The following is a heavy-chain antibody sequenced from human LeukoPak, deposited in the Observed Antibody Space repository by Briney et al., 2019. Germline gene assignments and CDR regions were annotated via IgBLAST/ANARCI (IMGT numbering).Heavy chain of an antibody. J-gene: IGHJ4*02. CDR1: GYSISSGYY. CDR2: IYHSGST. V-gene: IGHV4-38-2*01. Sequence: SETLSLTCAVSGYSISSGYYWGWIRPPPGKGLEWIGSIYHSGSTYYNPSLKSRVTISVDTSKNQFSLKLSSVTAADTAVYYCARHRAIAAAGTWGYWGQGTLVTVSS. D-gene: IGHD6-13*01. CDR3: ARHRAIAAAGTWGY.